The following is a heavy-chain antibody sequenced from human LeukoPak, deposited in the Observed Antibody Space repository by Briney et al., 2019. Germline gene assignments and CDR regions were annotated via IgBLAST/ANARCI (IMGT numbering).Heavy chain of an antibody. CDR2: IYYSGST. D-gene: IGHD6-19*01. J-gene: IGHJ6*02. CDR3: ARHVAVAGRTTYYYGMDV. V-gene: IGHV4-59*08. CDR1: GGSISSYY. Sequence: SETLSLTCTVSGGSISSYYWSWIRQPPGKGLEWIGYIYYSGSTNYNPSLKSRVSISEDTSKNQFSLKLSSVTAADTAVYYCARHVAVAGRTTYYYGMDVWGQGTTVTVSS.